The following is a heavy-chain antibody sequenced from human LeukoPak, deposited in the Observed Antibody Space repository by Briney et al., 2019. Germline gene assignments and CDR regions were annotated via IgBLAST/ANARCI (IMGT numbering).Heavy chain of an antibody. D-gene: IGHD5-24*01. Sequence: GGSLRLSCAASGFTFSDYSMNWVRQAPGKGLEWISFIGIDSGNTNYADSVKGRFTISGDKAKNSLYLQMNSLRVEDTAVYYCARDYKYAFDNWGQGTLVTVSS. CDR3: ARDYKYAFDN. J-gene: IGHJ4*02. CDR1: GFTFSDYS. CDR2: IGIDSGNT. V-gene: IGHV3-48*01.